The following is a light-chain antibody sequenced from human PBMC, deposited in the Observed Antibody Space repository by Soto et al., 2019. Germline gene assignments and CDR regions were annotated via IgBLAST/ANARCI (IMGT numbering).Light chain of an antibody. J-gene: IGKJ4*01. CDR1: QSVSSN. Sequence: EIVLTQSPGTLSLSPGETATLSCRASQSVSSNLAWYQQKPGQAPRLLIYGASTRATGIPARFSGSGSGTEFTLTISSLQSEDFAVYYCQQYNNWPVTFGGGTKVDIK. CDR3: QQYNNWPVT. V-gene: IGKV3-15*01. CDR2: GAS.